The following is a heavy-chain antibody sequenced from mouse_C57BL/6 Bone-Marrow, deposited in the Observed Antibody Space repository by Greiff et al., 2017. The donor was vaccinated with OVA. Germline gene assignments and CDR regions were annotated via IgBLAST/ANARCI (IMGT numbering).Heavy chain of an antibody. D-gene: IGHD4-1*01. CDR1: GYTFTSYW. CDR3: ARVSNWDSYAMDY. J-gene: IGHJ4*01. CDR2: IYPGSGST. Sequence: QVQLQQPGAELVKPGASVKMSCKASGYTFTSYWITWVKQRPGQGLEWIGDIYPGSGSTNYNEKFKSKATLTVDTSSSTAYMQLSSLTSEDSAVYYCARVSNWDSYAMDYWGPGTSVTVSS. V-gene: IGHV1-55*01.